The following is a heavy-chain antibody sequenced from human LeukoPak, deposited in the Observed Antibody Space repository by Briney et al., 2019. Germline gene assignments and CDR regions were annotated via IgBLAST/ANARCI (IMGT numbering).Heavy chain of an antibody. CDR3: ARRSNYGGYYYYYYMDV. CDR1: GFTFSSYA. J-gene: IGHJ6*03. V-gene: IGHV4-34*01. Sequence: GSLRLSCAASGFTFSSYAMSWVRQAPGKGLEWIGEINHSGSTNYNPSLKSRVTISVDTSKNQFSLKLSSVTAADTAVYYCARRSNYGGYYYYYYMDVWGKGTTVTVSS. CDR2: INHSGST. D-gene: IGHD4-11*01.